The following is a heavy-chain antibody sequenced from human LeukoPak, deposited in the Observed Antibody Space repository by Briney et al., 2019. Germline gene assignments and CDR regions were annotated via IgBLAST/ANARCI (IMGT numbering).Heavy chain of an antibody. CDR1: GGSFSGYY. V-gene: IGHV4-34*01. Sequence: PSETLSLTCAVYGGSFSGYYWSWIRQPPGKGLEWIGEINHSGSTNYNPSLKSRVTISVDTSKNQFSLKLSSVTAADTAVYYCARRRFGELLSPWFDPWGQGTLVTVSS. J-gene: IGHJ5*02. D-gene: IGHD3-10*01. CDR2: INHSGST. CDR3: ARRRFGELLSPWFDP.